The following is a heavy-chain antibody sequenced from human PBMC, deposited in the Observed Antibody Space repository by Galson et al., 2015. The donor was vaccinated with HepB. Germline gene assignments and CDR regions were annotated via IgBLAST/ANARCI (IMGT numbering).Heavy chain of an antibody. Sequence: PALVKPTQTLTLTCTFSGFSLSTSGTRVSWIRQPPGKALEWLARIDWDNDKFYRASLKTRLTISKDTSKNQVVLTMTNMDPVDTATYYCARIAPRVGDSRTHDAFDIWGQGTMVTVSS. D-gene: IGHD1-14*01. V-gene: IGHV2-70*04. CDR1: GFSLSTSGTR. CDR2: IDWDNDK. CDR3: ARIAPRVGDSRTHDAFDI. J-gene: IGHJ3*02.